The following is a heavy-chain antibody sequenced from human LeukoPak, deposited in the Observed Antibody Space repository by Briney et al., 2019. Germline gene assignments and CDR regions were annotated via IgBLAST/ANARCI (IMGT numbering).Heavy chain of an antibody. D-gene: IGHD4-23*01. V-gene: IGHV3-7*01. CDR3: ARDYDYGGTRQGFDP. Sequence: QPGGSLRLSCAASGFSFSTYWMSWVRQAPGKGLEWVANIKQDGSEKYYVDSVKGRFTISRDNAKNSLYLQMNSLRAEDTAVYYCARDYDYGGTRQGFDPWGQGTLVTVSS. J-gene: IGHJ5*02. CDR1: GFSFSTYW. CDR2: IKQDGSEK.